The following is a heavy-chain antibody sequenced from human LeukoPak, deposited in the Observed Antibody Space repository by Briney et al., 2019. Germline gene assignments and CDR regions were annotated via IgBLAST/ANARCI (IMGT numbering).Heavy chain of an antibody. CDR1: GFTFSSYW. J-gene: IGHJ4*02. D-gene: IGHD3-22*01. Sequence: GGSLRLSCAASGFTFSSYWMHWVRQAPGKGLVWVSRINSDGSSTSYADSVKGRFTISRDNSKNTLYLQMNTLRAEDTAVYFCAKDGPYTSGYPLDYWGQGTLATVSS. CDR3: AKDGPYTSGYPLDY. CDR2: INSDGSST. V-gene: IGHV3-74*01.